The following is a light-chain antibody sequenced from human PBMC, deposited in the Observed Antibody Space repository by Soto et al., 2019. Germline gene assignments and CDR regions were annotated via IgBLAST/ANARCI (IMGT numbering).Light chain of an antibody. CDR1: QSDSSSF. J-gene: IGKJ1*01. Sequence: EIVLTQSPGTLSLSPGERATLSCRASQSDSSSFLAWYQQKPGQAPKVLIYGASSRATGIPDRFSGSGSGTDFTLTISRLEPEDFAVYCCHQYDSSPWTFGQGTRVEIK. CDR3: HQYDSSPWT. V-gene: IGKV3-20*01. CDR2: GAS.